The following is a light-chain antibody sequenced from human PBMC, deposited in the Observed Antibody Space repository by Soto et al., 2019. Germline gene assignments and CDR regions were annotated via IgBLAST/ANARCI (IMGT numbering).Light chain of an antibody. CDR1: NIRNKN. CDR3: QVWDTSTVV. Sequence: SYELTQPVSVSVALGQTASIPCGGHNIRNKNVHWYQQKPGQSPVLVIYRDTNRPSGIPERFSGSNSGNTATLTISTAQVGDEADYYCQVWDTSTVVFGGGTKVTVL. J-gene: IGLJ2*01. CDR2: RDT. V-gene: IGLV3-9*01.